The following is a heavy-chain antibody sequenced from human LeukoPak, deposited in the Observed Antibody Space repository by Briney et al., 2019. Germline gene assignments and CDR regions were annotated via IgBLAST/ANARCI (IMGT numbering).Heavy chain of an antibody. CDR2: IKQDGSEK. CDR3: ASTQRGDYFDY. CDR1: GFTFSSYW. D-gene: IGHD2-15*01. Sequence: PAGSLRLSCAASGFTFSSYWMSWVRQAPGKGLEWVANIKQDGSEKFYVDPVKGRFTISRDNAKNTLYLQMNSLSAEDTAVYYCASTQRGDYFDYWGQGTLVTVSS. V-gene: IGHV3-7*01. J-gene: IGHJ4*02.